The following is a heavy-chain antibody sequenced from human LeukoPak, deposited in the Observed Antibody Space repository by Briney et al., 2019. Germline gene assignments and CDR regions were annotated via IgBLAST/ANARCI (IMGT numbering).Heavy chain of an antibody. D-gene: IGHD3-3*01. CDR2: MHSIGRT. J-gene: IGHJ2*01. CDR1: GGSMSSHY. V-gene: IGHV4-59*11. Sequence: SETLSLTCTVSGGSMSSHYWSWIRQAPGKGLEWLGHMHSIGRTNYKSSLQSRVTISLDTSRNQFSLKMTSVTAADTAVYFCAGETIMIFGVGLGYYDLWGRGTLVTVSS. CDR3: AGETIMIFGVGLGYYDL.